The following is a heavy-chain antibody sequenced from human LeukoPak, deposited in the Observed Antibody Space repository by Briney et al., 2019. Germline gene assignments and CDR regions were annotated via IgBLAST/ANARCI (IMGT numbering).Heavy chain of an antibody. CDR2: IYYSGST. Sequence: SETLSLTCTVSGGSISTYYWSWIRQPPGKGLEYIGYIYYSGSTNYNPSLKSRVTMSLDTSKNQFSLKLSSVTAADTAVYYCAREEVPHGFDIWGQGTMVTISS. V-gene: IGHV4-59*01. J-gene: IGHJ3*02. CDR1: GGSISTYY. CDR3: AREEVPHGFDI.